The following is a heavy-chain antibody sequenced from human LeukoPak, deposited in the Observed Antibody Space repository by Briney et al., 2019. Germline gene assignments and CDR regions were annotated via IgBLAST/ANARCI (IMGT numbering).Heavy chain of an antibody. CDR2: INPDSGGT. V-gene: IGHV1-2*02. Sequence: HEASVKVSCKASGYTFTGYYMHWVRQAPGQGLEWMGWINPDSGGTNFAQKFQGRVTMTRDTSISTAYMELSRLRSDDTAVYYCARDRLPLVQGGSYYFDYWGQGTLVTVSS. J-gene: IGHJ4*02. D-gene: IGHD6-13*01. CDR3: ARDRLPLVQGGSYYFDY. CDR1: GYTFTGYY.